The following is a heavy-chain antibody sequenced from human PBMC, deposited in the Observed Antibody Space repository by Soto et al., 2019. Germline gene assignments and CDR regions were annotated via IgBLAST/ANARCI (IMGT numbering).Heavy chain of an antibody. CDR2: IIPIFGTA. CDR1: GGTFSSYA. J-gene: IGHJ6*02. V-gene: IGHV1-69*01. Sequence: QVQLVQSGAEVKKPGSSVRVSCKASGGTFSSYAISWVRQAPGQGLEWMGGIIPIFGTANYAQKFQGRVTITADESTSTAYMELSILRSEDTAVYYCTTTGVITGTWNYYYYGMDVWGQGTTVTVSS. CDR3: TTTGVITGTWNYYYYGMDV. D-gene: IGHD1-20*01.